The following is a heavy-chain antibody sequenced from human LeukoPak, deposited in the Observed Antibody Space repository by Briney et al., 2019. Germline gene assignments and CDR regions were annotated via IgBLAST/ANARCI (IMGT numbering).Heavy chain of an antibody. CDR2: ISSSSSYI. J-gene: IGHJ4*02. CDR3: ARQITIFAVVTVYYFDY. CDR1: GFTFSSYS. Sequence: PGGSLRLSCAASGFTFSSYSMNWVRQAPGKGLEWVSSISSSSSYIYYADSVKGRFTISRDNAQNSLYLQMNSLRAEDAAVYYCARQITIFAVVTVYYFDYWGQGTLVTVSS. V-gene: IGHV3-21*01. D-gene: IGHD3-3*01.